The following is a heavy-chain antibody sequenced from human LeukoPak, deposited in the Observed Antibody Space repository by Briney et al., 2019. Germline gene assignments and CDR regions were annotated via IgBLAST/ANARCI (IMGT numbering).Heavy chain of an antibody. CDR3: ARVSSTYYYYMDV. V-gene: IGHV1-8*03. CDR1: GYTFTKYD. CDR2: MIPNSGDT. J-gene: IGHJ6*03. Sequence: ASVTVSYKPSGYTFTKYDINWVRQAPGQGREGVGWMIPNSGDTGYTQKVQGRVNFTRNTSTSTAYMELWSLRLEDTAVYYCARVSSTYYYYMDVWGKGTTVTVSS. D-gene: IGHD2/OR15-2a*01.